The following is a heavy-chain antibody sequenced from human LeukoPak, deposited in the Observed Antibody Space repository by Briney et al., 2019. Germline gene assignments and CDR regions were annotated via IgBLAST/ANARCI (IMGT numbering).Heavy chain of an antibody. V-gene: IGHV3-48*03. CDR1: GFSLSSFQ. Sequence: GALRLSCAASGFSLSSFQMNWVRQAPGKGLEWISYISDSGTTEYYADSVKGRFTISRDNAKNSLYLQMNSLTGEDTALYYCARDGTTNRYNWFDSWGQGTLVTVSS. D-gene: IGHD2-8*01. J-gene: IGHJ5*01. CDR3: ARDGTTNRYNWFDS. CDR2: ISDSGTTE.